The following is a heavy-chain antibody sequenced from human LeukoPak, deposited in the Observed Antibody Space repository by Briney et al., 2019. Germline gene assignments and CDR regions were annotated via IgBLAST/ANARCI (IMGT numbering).Heavy chain of an antibody. Sequence: SQTLSLTCAISGDSVSSNSSAWNWIRQSPSRGLEWLGRTYYRSKWYNDYAVSVKGRITINPDTSKNHFSLQLNSVTPEDTALYYCARGTVRSLDYWGQGTLVTVSS. CDR3: ARGTVRSLDY. D-gene: IGHD1/OR15-1a*01. CDR2: TYYRSKWYN. J-gene: IGHJ4*02. CDR1: GDSVSSNSSA. V-gene: IGHV6-1*01.